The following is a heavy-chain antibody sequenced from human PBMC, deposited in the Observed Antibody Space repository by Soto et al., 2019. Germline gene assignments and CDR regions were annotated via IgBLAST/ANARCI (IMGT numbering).Heavy chain of an antibody. V-gene: IGHV1-69*01. D-gene: IGHD3-22*01. CDR1: GGTFSSYA. Sequence: QVQLVQSGAEVKKPGSSVKVSCKASGGTFSSYAISWVRQAPGQGLEWMGGIIPIFGTANYAQQFQGRVTITADESTSTAYMELSSLRSEDTAVYYCARSGQIVIVVVTHFYYWGQGTLVTVSS. J-gene: IGHJ4*02. CDR2: IIPIFGTA. CDR3: ARSGQIVIVVVTHFYY.